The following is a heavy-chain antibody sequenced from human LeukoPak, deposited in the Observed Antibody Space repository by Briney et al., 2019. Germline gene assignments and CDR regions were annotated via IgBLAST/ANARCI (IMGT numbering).Heavy chain of an antibody. CDR3: ARDGSAVAPHDVNWFDP. CDR1: GFSVSDNY. Sequence: GGSLRLSCAAFGFSVSDNYMTWVRQAPGKGLKWVSYISSSSSYIYYADSVKGRFTISRDNAKNSLYLQMNSLRPEDTAVYYCARDGSAVAPHDVNWFDPWGQGTLVTVSS. D-gene: IGHD6-19*01. V-gene: IGHV3-11*06. CDR2: ISSSSSYI. J-gene: IGHJ5*02.